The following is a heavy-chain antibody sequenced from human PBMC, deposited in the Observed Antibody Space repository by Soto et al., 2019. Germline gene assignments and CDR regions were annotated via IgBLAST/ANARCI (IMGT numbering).Heavy chain of an antibody. J-gene: IGHJ3*02. V-gene: IGHV3-23*01. CDR1: GFTFSSYA. CDR3: AKDMGLRYSYGYSYDYGDYRFDSGAFDI. Sequence: EVQLLESGGGLVQPGGSLRLSCAASGFTFSSYAMSWVRQAPGKGLEWVSAISGSGGSTYYADSVKGRFTISRDNSKNTLYLQMNSLRAEDTAVYYCAKDMGLRYSYGYSYDYGDYRFDSGAFDIWGQGTMVTVSS. CDR2: ISGSGGST. D-gene: IGHD5-18*01.